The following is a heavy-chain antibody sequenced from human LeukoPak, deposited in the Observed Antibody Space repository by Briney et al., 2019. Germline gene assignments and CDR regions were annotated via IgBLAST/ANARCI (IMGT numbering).Heavy chain of an antibody. Sequence: ASVKVSCKVSGYTLTELSVHWVRQAPGKGLEWMGGFDPEDGETIYAQKFQGRVTMTEDTSTDTAYMELSSLRSEDTAVYYCATVLYSYGAAFDYWGQGTLVTVSS. D-gene: IGHD5-18*01. J-gene: IGHJ4*02. CDR1: GYTLTELS. V-gene: IGHV1-24*01. CDR3: ATVLYSYGAAFDY. CDR2: FDPEDGET.